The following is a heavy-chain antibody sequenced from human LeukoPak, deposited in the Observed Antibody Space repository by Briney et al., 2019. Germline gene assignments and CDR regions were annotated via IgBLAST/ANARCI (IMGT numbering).Heavy chain of an antibody. CDR1: GFTFSSYE. Sequence: PGGSLRLSCAASGFTFSSYEMNWVRQAPGKGLEWVSYISSSGSTIYYADSVKGRFTISRDNAKNSLYLQMNSLRAEDAAVYYCARRSNDYHNWFDPWGQGTLVTVSS. D-gene: IGHD4-11*01. CDR2: ISSSGSTI. J-gene: IGHJ5*02. CDR3: ARRSNDYHNWFDP. V-gene: IGHV3-48*03.